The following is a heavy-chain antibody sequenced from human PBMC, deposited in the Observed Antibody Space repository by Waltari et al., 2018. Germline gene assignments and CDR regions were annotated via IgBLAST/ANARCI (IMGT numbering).Heavy chain of an antibody. CDR3: ARDSWSGNYPDWDF. CDR2: LSFDGSNQ. V-gene: IGHV3-30*04. D-gene: IGHD3-10*01. CDR1: GFTFRYYA. Sequence: QVELVESGGGVAQPGRSLRLSCAASGFTFRYYAMHWVRQAPGQGREGVAVLSFDGSNQYYADSVKGRFTISRDNSKNTLYLQMNSLITEDTAVYYCARDSWSGNYPDWDFWGQGTLVTVSS. J-gene: IGHJ4*02.